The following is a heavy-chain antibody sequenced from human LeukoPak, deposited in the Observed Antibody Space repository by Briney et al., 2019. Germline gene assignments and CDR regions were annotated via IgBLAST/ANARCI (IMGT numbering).Heavy chain of an antibody. CDR2: ISGSGGST. J-gene: IGHJ4*02. CDR1: GFTFSSYG. D-gene: IGHD4-23*01. Sequence: GGSLRLSCAASGFTFSSYGMHWVRQAPGKGLEWVSAISGSGGSTYYADSVKGRFTISRDNSKNTLYLQMNSLRAEDTAVYYCAKMEVTLDYFDYWGQGTLVTVSS. V-gene: IGHV3-23*01. CDR3: AKMEVTLDYFDY.